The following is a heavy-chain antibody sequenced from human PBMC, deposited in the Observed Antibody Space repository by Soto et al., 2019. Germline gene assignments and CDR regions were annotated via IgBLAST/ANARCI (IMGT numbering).Heavy chain of an antibody. V-gene: IGHV1-2*02. CDR1: GYPVTAYY. J-gene: IGHJ3*02. CDR3: ARGGGVGVAGSAAFDM. Sequence: QLHLVQSGAVVKKPGASVTVSCSASGYPVTAYYMHWVRQAPGRGLEWMGGINPATGAAKYTQTCQGRVTMTRDTSTSTVFMELSGLTSEDTAGFYGARGGGVGVAGSAAFDMWGQGTLVTVSS. D-gene: IGHD3-3*01. CDR2: INPATGAA.